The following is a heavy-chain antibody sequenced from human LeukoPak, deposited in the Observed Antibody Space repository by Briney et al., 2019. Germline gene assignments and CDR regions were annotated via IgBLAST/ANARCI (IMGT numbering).Heavy chain of an antibody. J-gene: IGHJ4*02. Sequence: SETLSLTCTVSGGSISSYYWSWIRQPPGKGLEWIVYIYYSGSTNYNPSLKSRVTISVDTSKNQFSLKLSSVTAADTAVYYCARGGVDYYDSTGHRGLQWYYFDYWGQGTLVTVYS. CDR3: ARGGVDYYDSTGHRGLQWYYFDY. V-gene: IGHV4-59*01. D-gene: IGHD3-22*01. CDR2: IYYSGST. CDR1: GGSISSYY.